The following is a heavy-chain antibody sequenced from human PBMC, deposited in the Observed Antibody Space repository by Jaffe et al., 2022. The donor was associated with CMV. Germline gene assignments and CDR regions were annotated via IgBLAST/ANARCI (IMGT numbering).Heavy chain of an antibody. CDR2: ISGSGGST. D-gene: IGHD3-10*01. CDR1: GFTFSSYA. V-gene: IGHV3-23*01. J-gene: IGHJ4*02. Sequence: EVQLLESGGGLVQPGGSLRLSCAASGFTFSSYAMSWVRQAPGKGLEWVSAISGSGGSTYYADSVKGRFTISRDNSKNTLYLQMNSLRAEDTAVYYCAKDFSHPIDYYGSGSYDYWGQGTLVTVSS. CDR3: AKDFSHPIDYYGSGSYDY.